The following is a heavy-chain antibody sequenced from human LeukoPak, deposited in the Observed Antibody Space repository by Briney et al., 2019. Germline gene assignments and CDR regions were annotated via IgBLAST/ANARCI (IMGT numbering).Heavy chain of an antibody. CDR1: GFTFSSYA. J-gene: IGHJ5*02. CDR3: AREVASGGNWFDP. V-gene: IGHV3-48*01. CDR2: ISSSGSTI. D-gene: IGHD3-10*01. Sequence: PGGSLRLSCAASGFTFSSYAMSWVRQAPGKGLEWVSYISSSGSTIYYADSVKGRFTISRDNSKNTLYLQMNSLRAEDTAVYYCAREVASGGNWFDPWGQGTLVTVSS.